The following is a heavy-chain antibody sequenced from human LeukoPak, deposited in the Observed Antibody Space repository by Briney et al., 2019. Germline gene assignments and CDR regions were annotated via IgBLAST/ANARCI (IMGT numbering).Heavy chain of an antibody. CDR1: GFTFSSYW. Sequence: GGSLRLSCAASGFTFSSYWKSWVRQAPGKGLEWVANIKQDGSEKYYVDSVKGRFTISRDNSKNTLYLQMNSLRAEDTAVYYCARVSGSYVSLRHYYYYYMDVWGKGTTVTVSS. CDR2: IKQDGSEK. J-gene: IGHJ6*03. D-gene: IGHD1-26*01. CDR3: ARVSGSYVSLRHYYYYYMDV. V-gene: IGHV3-7*01.